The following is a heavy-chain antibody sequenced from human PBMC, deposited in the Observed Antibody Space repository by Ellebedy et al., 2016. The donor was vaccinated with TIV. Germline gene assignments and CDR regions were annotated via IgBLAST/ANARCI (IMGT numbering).Heavy chain of an antibody. D-gene: IGHD3-22*01. CDR1: GGSISSYY. V-gene: IGHV4-59*01. J-gene: IGHJ4*02. CDR3: ARVTYYYDSSGYGSPYFDY. CDR2: IYYSGST. Sequence: MPSETLSLTCTVSGGSISSYYWSWIRQPPGKGLEWIGYIYYSGSTNYNPSLKSRVTISVDTSKNQFSLKLSSVTAADTAVYYCARVTYYYDSSGYGSPYFDYWGQGTLVTVSS.